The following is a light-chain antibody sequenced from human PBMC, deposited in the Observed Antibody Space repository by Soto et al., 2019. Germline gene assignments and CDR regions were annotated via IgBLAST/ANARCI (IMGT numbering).Light chain of an antibody. J-gene: IGLJ1*01. CDR2: ANS. V-gene: IGLV1-40*01. CDR3: QSYDSSLSVLYV. CDR1: SSNIGAGYD. Sequence: QSVLTRPPSVSGAPGQRVTISCTGSSSNIGAGYDVHWYQQSPGTAPKLLIYANSNRPSGVPDRFSGSKSGTSASLAISGLQSEDEADYYCQSYDSSLSVLYVFGTGTKVTVL.